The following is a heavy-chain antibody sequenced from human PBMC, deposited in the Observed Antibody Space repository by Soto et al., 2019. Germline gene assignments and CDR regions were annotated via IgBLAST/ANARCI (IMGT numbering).Heavy chain of an antibody. Sequence: ASETLSLTCTVSGGSISSSSSYWGWIRQPPGKGLEWVGSIYYLGNTYYNPSLGSRITISVDTSKNQFSLKLRSVTAADTAVFYCAGLYPYESSGYHLTHWGQAALVTVFS. J-gene: IGHJ4*02. D-gene: IGHD3-22*01. CDR2: IYYLGNT. CDR1: GGSISSSSSY. V-gene: IGHV4-39*01. CDR3: AGLYPYESSGYHLTH.